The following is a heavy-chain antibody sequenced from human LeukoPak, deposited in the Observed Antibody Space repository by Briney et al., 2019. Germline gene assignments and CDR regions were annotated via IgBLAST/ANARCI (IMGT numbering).Heavy chain of an antibody. CDR3: ARQHDSYYYYYIDV. V-gene: IGHV4-38-2*01. CDR2: LYHSDSA. CDR1: GFSISNGYC. J-gene: IGHJ6*03. Sequence: PSETLSLTCVVSGFSISNGYCWVCIRQPPGRGLEWIGSLYHSDSAYYNTSLRSRVSMSVDMSKNQFSLTLSFVTAADTAVYYCARQHDSYYYYYIDVWGSGTTVTVSS.